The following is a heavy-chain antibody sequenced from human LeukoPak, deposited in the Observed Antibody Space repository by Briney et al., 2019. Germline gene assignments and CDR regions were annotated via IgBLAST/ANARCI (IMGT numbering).Heavy chain of an antibody. CDR3: AKDFVRYNIQFDY. Sequence: GGSLRLSCAASGLSFSFYAMSWVRQAPGKGLEWVSSISGGGAGTYYADSVRGRFTISRDNSKNTLYLQMNSLRAEDTALYYCAKDFVRYNIQFDYWGQGALVTVSS. J-gene: IGHJ4*02. CDR1: GLSFSFYA. D-gene: IGHD1-1*01. V-gene: IGHV3-23*01. CDR2: ISGGGAGT.